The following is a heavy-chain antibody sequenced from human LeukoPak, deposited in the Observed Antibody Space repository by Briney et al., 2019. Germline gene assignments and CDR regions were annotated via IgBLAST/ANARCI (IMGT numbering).Heavy chain of an antibody. V-gene: IGHV4-59*08. Sequence: PSETLSLTCTASGSSISSYYWSWIRQPPGKGLEWIGYIYYSGSTNYNPSLKSRVTISVDTSKNQFSLKLSSVTAADTAVYYCARYYDFWSGYYSRSYYYGMDVWGQGTTVTVSS. CDR1: GSSISSYY. CDR3: ARYYDFWSGYYSRSYYYGMDV. CDR2: IYYSGST. J-gene: IGHJ6*02. D-gene: IGHD3-3*01.